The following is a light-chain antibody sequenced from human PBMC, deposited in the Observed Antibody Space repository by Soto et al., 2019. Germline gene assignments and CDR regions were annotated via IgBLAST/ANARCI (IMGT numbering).Light chain of an antibody. CDR1: RSDVGGYNS. CDR3: SSYTSSSTLVV. Sequence: QSALTQPASVSGSPGQSITISCTGTRSDVGGYNSVCWYQQHPGKAPKLMIYEVSNRPSGVSNRFSGSKSGNTASLTISGLQAEDEADYYCSSYTSSSTLVVFGGGTKLTVL. J-gene: IGLJ2*01. CDR2: EVS. V-gene: IGLV2-14*01.